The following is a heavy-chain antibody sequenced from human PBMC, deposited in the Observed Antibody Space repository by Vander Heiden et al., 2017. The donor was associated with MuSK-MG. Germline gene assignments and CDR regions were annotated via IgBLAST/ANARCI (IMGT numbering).Heavy chain of an antibody. D-gene: IGHD3-22*01. CDR1: GFTFDDYG. Sequence: ASGFTFDDYGMSWVRQAPGKGLEWVSGINWNGGSTGYADSVKGRFTISRDNAKNSLYLQMNSLRAEDTALYYCATSGDSSGYTTFFDYWCQGTVVTVSS. CDR2: INWNGGST. V-gene: IGHV3-20*03. CDR3: ATSGDSSGYTTFFDY. J-gene: IGHJ4*02.